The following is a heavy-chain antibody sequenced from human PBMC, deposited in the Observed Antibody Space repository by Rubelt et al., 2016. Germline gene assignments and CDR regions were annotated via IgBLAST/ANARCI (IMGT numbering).Heavy chain of an antibody. CDR3: ANLYCSGGSCYDEYYYGMDV. Sequence: GLEWVSAISGSGGSTYYADSVKGRFTISRDNSKNTLYLQMNSLRAEDTAVYYCANLYCSGGSCYDEYYYGMDVWGQGTTVTVSS. D-gene: IGHD2-15*01. CDR2: ISGSGGST. V-gene: IGHV3-23*01. J-gene: IGHJ6*02.